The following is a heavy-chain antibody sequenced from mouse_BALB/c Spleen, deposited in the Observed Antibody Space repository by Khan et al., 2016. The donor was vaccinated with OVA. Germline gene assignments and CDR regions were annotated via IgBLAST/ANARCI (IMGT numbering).Heavy chain of an antibody. D-gene: IGHD2-10*02. J-gene: IGHJ4*01. V-gene: IGHV2-6-5*01. CDR2: IWGGGTT. CDR3: AKGVWSYFYAVDY. CDR1: GFSLTDYD. Sequence: QVQLKESGPGLVAPSQSLSITCSVSGFSLTDYDVSWIRQPPGKGLEWLGVIWGGGTTYYNPVLETRLSISKDNSKSRVFLKMNSLQTDDTAMYYCAKGVWSYFYAVDYWGQGTSVTGSS.